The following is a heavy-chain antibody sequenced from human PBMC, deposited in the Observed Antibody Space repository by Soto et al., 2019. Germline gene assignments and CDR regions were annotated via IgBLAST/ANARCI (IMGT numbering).Heavy chain of an antibody. CDR2: FDPEDGET. V-gene: IGHV1-24*01. J-gene: IGHJ5*02. CDR1: LSELS. CDR3: ATDSSEFGGVIGGYNWFDP. D-gene: IGHD3-16*02. Sequence: LSELSMHWVRQAPGKGLEWMGGFDPEDGETIYAQKFQGRVTMTEDTSTDTAYMELSSLRSEDTAVYYCATDSSEFGGVIGGYNWFDPWGQGNLVTVSS.